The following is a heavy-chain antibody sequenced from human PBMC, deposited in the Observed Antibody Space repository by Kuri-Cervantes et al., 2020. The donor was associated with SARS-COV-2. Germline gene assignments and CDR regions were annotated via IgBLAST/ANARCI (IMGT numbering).Heavy chain of an antibody. CDR2: IGRAGHT. CDR1: GFTFTAYA. CDR3: ALNYYFNY. V-gene: IGHV3-23*01. D-gene: IGHD1-1*01. Sequence: ESLKISCAASGFTFTAYAMSRVRQAPGRGLEWVSSIGRAGHTFYADSVRGRFTISRDDSKNTLFLQMSSLRIEDTAIYYCALNYYFNYWGQGTLVTVSS. J-gene: IGHJ4*02.